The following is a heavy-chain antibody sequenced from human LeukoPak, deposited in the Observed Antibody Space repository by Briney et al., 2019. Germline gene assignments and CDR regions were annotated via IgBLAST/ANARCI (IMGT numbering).Heavy chain of an antibody. V-gene: IGHV3-21*01. J-gene: IGHJ4*02. CDR3: ARGTYCGGDCYSAPAY. CDR1: GFTFSSYS. CDR2: FISSSSYI. Sequence: GGSLRLSCAASGFTFSSYSMSWVRKAQGKGRGWASSFISSSSYIYYADSVKGRLTISRDNAKNSLYLQMNSLRAEDTAVYYCARGTYCGGDCYSAPAYWGQGTLVTVSS. D-gene: IGHD2-21*02.